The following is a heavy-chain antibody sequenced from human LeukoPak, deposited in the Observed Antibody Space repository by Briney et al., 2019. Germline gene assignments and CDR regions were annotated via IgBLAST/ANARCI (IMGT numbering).Heavy chain of an antibody. V-gene: IGHV4-59*01. D-gene: IGHD3-10*01. CDR2: IYYSGST. CDR3: ARYGSGSHNWFDP. CDR1: GGSISSYY. J-gene: IGHJ5*02. Sequence: PSETLSLTCTVSGGSISSYYWSWIRQPPGKGLEWIGYIYYSGSTNYNPSLKSRVTISVDTSKNQFSLKLSSVTAADTAVYYCARYGSGSHNWFDPWGQGTLVTVSS.